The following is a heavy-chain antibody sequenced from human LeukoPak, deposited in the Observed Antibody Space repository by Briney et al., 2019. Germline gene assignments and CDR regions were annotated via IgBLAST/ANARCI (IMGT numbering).Heavy chain of an antibody. Sequence: ASVKVSCTASGYTFTGYYMHWVRQAPGQGLEWMGWINPNSGGTNYAQKFQGRVTMTRDTSISTAYMELSRLRSDDTAVYYCARVSDYYDSSGHFDYWGQGTLVTVSS. D-gene: IGHD3-22*01. CDR1: GYTFTGYY. CDR3: ARVSDYYDSSGHFDY. V-gene: IGHV1-2*02. CDR2: INPNSGGT. J-gene: IGHJ4*02.